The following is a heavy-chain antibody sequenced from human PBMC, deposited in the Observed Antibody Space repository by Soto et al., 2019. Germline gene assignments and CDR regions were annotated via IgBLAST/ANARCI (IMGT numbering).Heavy chain of an antibody. CDR2: VKHRPRDFCT. Sequence: EIQLVESGGGSVQPGGSLRLSCVASGFTFSAYYMDWVRQAQGKGLEWVARVKHRPRDFCTEYSASVTGRFIISREDSQKSLFLQMNSLKAEDTAIYYCVRNALGGFAPWGHGTLVTVSS. J-gene: IGHJ5*02. D-gene: IGHD7-27*01. CDR1: GFTFSAYY. V-gene: IGHV3-72*01. CDR3: VRNALGGFAP.